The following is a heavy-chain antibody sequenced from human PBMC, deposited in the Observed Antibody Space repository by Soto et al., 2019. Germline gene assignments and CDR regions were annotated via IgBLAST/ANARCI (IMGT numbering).Heavy chain of an antibody. J-gene: IGHJ5*02. Sequence: PSETLSLTCTFPGSSIIGYYWTWIRQSPERGLEWIGYIHYSGSANYNPSLNSRLTMSVDRSKSQFSMKLASVTAADTAVYYCARGAGGSGLNWFDPWGQGTLVTVSS. D-gene: IGHD6-19*01. V-gene: IGHV4-59*12. CDR3: ARGAGGSGLNWFDP. CDR1: GSSIIGYY. CDR2: IHYSGSA.